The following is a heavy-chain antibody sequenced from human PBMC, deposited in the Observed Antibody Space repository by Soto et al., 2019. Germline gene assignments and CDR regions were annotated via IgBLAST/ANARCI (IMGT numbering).Heavy chain of an antibody. CDR3: ARDLAAVPRAFDY. Sequence: QVQLQESGPGLLKPSETLSLTCTVSGGSISSYFYIWVRQPPGKGLEWIGSVYYTGTTDYNPSRTSRVTMSVDTSKTQFSLNLRSVTAADTAVYYCARDLAAVPRAFDYWGRGTLVTVSS. V-gene: IGHV4-59*01. J-gene: IGHJ4*02. CDR2: VYYTGTT. CDR1: GGSISSYF. D-gene: IGHD6-13*01.